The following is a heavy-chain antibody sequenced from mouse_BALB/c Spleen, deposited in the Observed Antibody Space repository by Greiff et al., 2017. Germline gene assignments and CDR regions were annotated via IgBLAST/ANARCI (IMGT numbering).Heavy chain of an antibody. J-gene: IGHJ2*01. D-gene: IGHD1-1*01. CDR1: GFTFSSFG. CDR2: ISSGSSTI. V-gene: IGHV5-17*02. CDR3: ARRGSSYYFDY. Sequence: EVKLQESGGGLVQPGGSRKLSCAASGFTFSSFGMHWVRQAPEKGLEWVAYISSGSSTIYYADTVKGRFTISRDNPKNTLFLQMTSLRSEDTAMYYCARRGSSYYFDYWGQGTTLTVSS.